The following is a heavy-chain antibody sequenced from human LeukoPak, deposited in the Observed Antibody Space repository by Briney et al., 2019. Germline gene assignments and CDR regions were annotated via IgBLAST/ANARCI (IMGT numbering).Heavy chain of an antibody. Sequence: PGGSLRLSCAASGFTFSDYYMDWVRQAPGRGLEWVGRIRNKADSYTTEYAASVKGRFTISRDDSKNSVYLQMNSLKTEDTALYYCARGCGTCSIDPWGQGTLVTVSS. CDR3: ARGCGTCSIDP. CDR1: GFTFSDYY. V-gene: IGHV3-72*01. CDR2: IRNKADSYTT. J-gene: IGHJ5*02. D-gene: IGHD2-15*01.